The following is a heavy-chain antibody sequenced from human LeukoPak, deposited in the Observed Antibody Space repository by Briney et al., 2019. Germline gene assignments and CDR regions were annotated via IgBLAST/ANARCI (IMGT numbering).Heavy chain of an antibody. CDR2: INAGNGNT. D-gene: IGHD3-16*01. Sequence: ASVKVSCKASGYTFTDYFMNWMRQAPGQRLEWMGWINAGNGNTKYSQKLQGRVTITRDTSASTAYMQLSSLRSEDTAVFFCAREAPRTLYFDYWGQGTLVTVSS. V-gene: IGHV1/OR15-3*02. CDR3: AREAPRTLYFDY. J-gene: IGHJ4*02. CDR1: GYTFTDYF.